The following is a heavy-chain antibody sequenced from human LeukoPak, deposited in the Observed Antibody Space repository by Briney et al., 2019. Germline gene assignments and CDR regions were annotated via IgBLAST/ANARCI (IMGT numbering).Heavy chain of an antibody. V-gene: IGHV3-48*01. CDR3: ARNVLRFLEWISFDY. Sequence: PGGSLRLSCAASGFTFSSYGMHWVRQPPGKGLEWVSNIGTSSTTIYYADSVKGRFTISRDNAKNSLYLQMNSLRADDTAVYYCARNVLRFLEWISFDYWGQGTLVTVSS. CDR1: GFTFSSYG. D-gene: IGHD3-3*01. J-gene: IGHJ4*02. CDR2: IGTSSTTI.